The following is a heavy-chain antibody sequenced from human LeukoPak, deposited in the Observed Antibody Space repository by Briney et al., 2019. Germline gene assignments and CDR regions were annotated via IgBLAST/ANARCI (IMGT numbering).Heavy chain of an antibody. V-gene: IGHV3-30*02. D-gene: IGHD1-26*01. J-gene: IGHJ3*02. CDR1: GFTFSSYG. CDR2: IRYDGSNK. CDR3: ARDGSGSYYVGKNAFDI. Sequence: PGGSLRLSCAASGFTFSSYGMHWVRQAPGKGLEWVAFIRYDGSNKYYADSVKGRFTISRDNSKNTLYLQMNSLRAEDTAVYYCARDGSGSYYVGKNAFDIWGQGTMVTVSS.